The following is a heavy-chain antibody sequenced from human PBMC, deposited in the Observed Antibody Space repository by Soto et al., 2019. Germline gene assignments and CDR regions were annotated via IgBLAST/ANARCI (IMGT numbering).Heavy chain of an antibody. V-gene: IGHV4-59*08. CDR3: ARVRGYCSGGSCYSLGFDY. CDR2: VYYTGTT. J-gene: IGHJ4*02. CDR1: GDSISPHY. D-gene: IGHD2-15*01. Sequence: PSETLSLTCTVSGDSISPHYWTWVRRPPGKGLEWVGYVYYTGTTMYNPSLKSRLTISVDRSKNQVSLNLTSVTAADTAVYYCARVRGYCSGGSCYSLGFDYWGQGTLVPVSS.